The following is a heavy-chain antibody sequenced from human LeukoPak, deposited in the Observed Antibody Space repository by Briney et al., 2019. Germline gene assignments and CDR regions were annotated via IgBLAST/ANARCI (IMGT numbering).Heavy chain of an antibody. CDR1: GFTFSSYG. J-gene: IGHJ4*02. CDR2: ISYDGSNK. CDR3: AKDRLTIFYYFDY. V-gene: IGHV3-30*18. D-gene: IGHD3-9*01. Sequence: GGSLRLSCAASGFTFSSYGMHWVRQAPGKGLEWVAVISYDGSNKYYADSVKGRFTISRDNSKNTLYLQMNSLRAEDTAVYYCAKDRLTIFYYFDYWGQGTLVTVSS.